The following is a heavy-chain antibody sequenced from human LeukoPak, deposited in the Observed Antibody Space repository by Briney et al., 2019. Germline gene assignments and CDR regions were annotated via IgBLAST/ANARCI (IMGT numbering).Heavy chain of an antibody. J-gene: IGHJ5*02. CDR1: GYTFTDYY. V-gene: IGHV1-2*02. Sequence: GASVTVSCKASGYTFTDYYMHWVRQAPGQGLEWMGWINPNSGGTNYAQKFQGRVTMTRDTSISTSYMELSRLRSDDTAVYYCARGPKRNWFDPWGQGTLVTVSS. CDR2: INPNSGGT. CDR3: ARGPKRNWFDP.